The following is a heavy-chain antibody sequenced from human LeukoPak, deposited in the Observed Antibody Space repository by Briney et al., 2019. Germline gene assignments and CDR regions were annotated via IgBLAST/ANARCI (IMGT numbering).Heavy chain of an antibody. CDR3: ASDGLTPFDN. J-gene: IGHJ4*02. D-gene: IGHD3-16*01. V-gene: IGHV1-8*01. CDR2: MNPNTGNT. Sequence: ASVKLSCKASGHTSTSYDINWVRQATGQGLEWLGWMNPNTGNTGSAQKFQGGLTMTRDTSTSTVYMELSSLTTEDTAVYYCASDGLTPFDNWGQGTLVTVST. CDR1: GHTSTSYD.